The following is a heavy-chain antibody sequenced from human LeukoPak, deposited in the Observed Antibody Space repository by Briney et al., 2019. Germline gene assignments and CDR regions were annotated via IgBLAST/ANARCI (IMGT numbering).Heavy chain of an antibody. V-gene: IGHV3-23*01. CDR1: GFTFSSYG. Sequence: GGSLRLSCAASGFTFSSYGMSWVRQAPGKGLEWVSAISGSGGNTYYADSVEGRFTISRDNSKNTLYLQMNSLRAEDTAVYYCAKAAYGSESYYDPFDYWGQGTLVTVSS. J-gene: IGHJ4*02. CDR3: AKAAYGSESYYDPFDY. CDR2: ISGSGGNT. D-gene: IGHD3-10*01.